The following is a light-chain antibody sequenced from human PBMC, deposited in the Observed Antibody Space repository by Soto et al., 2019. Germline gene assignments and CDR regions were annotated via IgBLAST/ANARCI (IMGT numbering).Light chain of an antibody. V-gene: IGKV3-20*01. Sequence: EIVLTQSPGTLSLSAGERATLSCRASQSVSSNYLAWYQQKPGQAPSLLIYGASRRATGIPDRFSGSGSGTVFTLTISRLEPEDFAVYYCQQYGSSPPEKTFGQGTKVEIK. CDR3: QQYGSSPPEKT. J-gene: IGKJ1*01. CDR2: GAS. CDR1: QSVSSNY.